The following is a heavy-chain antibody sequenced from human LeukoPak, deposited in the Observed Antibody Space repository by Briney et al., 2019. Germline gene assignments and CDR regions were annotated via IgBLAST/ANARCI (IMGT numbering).Heavy chain of an antibody. Sequence: SETLSLTCTVSGGSISNYYWSWIRQPAGKGLEWIGRVYSSGSTNYNPSLKSRVTMSVDTSKNQFSLKLSSVTAADTAVYYCARRHAHPLDGDNSQFAFNIWGQGTMVTVSS. D-gene: IGHD4-23*01. J-gene: IGHJ3*02. V-gene: IGHV4-4*07. CDR2: VYSSGST. CDR1: GGSISNYY. CDR3: ARRHAHPLDGDNSQFAFNI.